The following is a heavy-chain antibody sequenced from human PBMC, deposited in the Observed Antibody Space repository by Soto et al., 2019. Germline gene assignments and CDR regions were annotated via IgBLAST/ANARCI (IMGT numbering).Heavy chain of an antibody. Sequence: PSETLSLTCAVSGGSISSSNWWSWVRQPPGKGMEWIGEIYHSGSTNYNPSLKSRVTISVDNSKNQFSLKLSSVTAADTALYYCARDRVVWGSYRYTDYWGQGTLVTVS. V-gene: IGHV4-4*02. J-gene: IGHJ4*02. D-gene: IGHD3-16*02. CDR2: IYHSGST. CDR3: ARDRVVWGSYRYTDY. CDR1: GGSISSSNW.